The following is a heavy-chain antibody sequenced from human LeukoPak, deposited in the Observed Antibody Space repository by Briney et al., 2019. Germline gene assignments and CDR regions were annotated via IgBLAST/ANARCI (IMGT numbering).Heavy chain of an antibody. D-gene: IGHD3-22*01. CDR1: GYTFTGYY. J-gene: IGHJ4*02. CDR3: ARDGGLDSSGYYYIGYFDY. Sequence: ASVKVSCKASGYTFTGYYMHWVRQAPGQGLEWMGWINPNSGGTNYAQKFQGRVTMTRDTSISTAYMELSRLRSDDTAVYYCARDGGLDSSGYYYIGYFDYWGQGTLVTVSS. CDR2: INPNSGGT. V-gene: IGHV1-2*02.